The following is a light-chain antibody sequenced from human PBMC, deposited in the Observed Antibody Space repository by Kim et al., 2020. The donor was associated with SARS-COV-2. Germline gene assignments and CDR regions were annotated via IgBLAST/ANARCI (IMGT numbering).Light chain of an antibody. CDR2: AAS. CDR3: HQYKSYPRT. J-gene: IGKJ1*01. CDR1: QGVSSW. V-gene: IGKV1D-16*01. Sequence: DIQMTQSPSSLSASVGDRVTITCRASQGVSSWLAWYQQKPEKAPKSLIYAASNLQSGVPSRFSGSGSGTDFTLTISSLQPEDSATYYCHQYKSYPRTFGQGTKVDIK.